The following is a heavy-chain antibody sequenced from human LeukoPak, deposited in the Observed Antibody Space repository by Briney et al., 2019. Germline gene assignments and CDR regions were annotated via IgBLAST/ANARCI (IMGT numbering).Heavy chain of an antibody. CDR3: ARKGDIWSGYYQTTFDY. CDR2: IYYSGST. D-gene: IGHD3-3*01. V-gene: IGHV4-39*01. J-gene: IGHJ4*01. Sequence: SETLSLTCTVSGGSISSSSYYWGWIRQPPGKGLEWIGSIYYSGSTYYNPSLKSRVTISVDTSKNQFSLKLSSVTAADTAVYYCARKGDIWSGYYQTTFDYWGHGTLVTVSS. CDR1: GGSISSSSYY.